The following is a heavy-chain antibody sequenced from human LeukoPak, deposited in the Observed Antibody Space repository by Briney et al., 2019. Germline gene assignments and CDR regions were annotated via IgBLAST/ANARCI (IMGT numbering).Heavy chain of an antibody. CDR2: ISYDGSNK. CDR1: GFTFSSYA. Sequence: GGSLRLSCAASGFTFSSYAMPWVRQAPGKGLEWVAVISYDGSNKYYADSVKGRFTISRDNSKNTLYLQMNSLRAEDTAVYYCARATSDYYYDSSGYLDYWGQGTLVTVSS. CDR3: ARATSDYYYDSSGYLDY. D-gene: IGHD3-22*01. V-gene: IGHV3-30-3*01. J-gene: IGHJ4*02.